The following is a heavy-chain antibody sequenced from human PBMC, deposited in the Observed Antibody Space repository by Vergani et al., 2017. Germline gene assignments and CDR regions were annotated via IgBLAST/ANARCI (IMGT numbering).Heavy chain of an antibody. J-gene: IGHJ6*03. V-gene: IGHV1-18*01. CDR3: ARAWADYDFWSGYSLNYYYYYYMDV. D-gene: IGHD3-3*01. CDR1: GYTFTSYG. CDR2: ISAYNGNT. Sequence: QVQLVQSGAEVKKPGASVKVSCKASGYTFTSYGISWVRQAPGQGLEWMGWISAYNGNTSYAQKLQGRVTMTTDTSTSTAYMELRSLRSDDTAVYYCARAWADYDFWSGYSLNYYYYYYMDVWGKGTTVTVSS.